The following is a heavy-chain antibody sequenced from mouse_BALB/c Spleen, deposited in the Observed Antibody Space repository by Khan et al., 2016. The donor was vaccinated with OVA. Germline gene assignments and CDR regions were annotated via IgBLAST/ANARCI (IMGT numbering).Heavy chain of an antibody. CDR1: GFSLTTYG. V-gene: IGHV2-2*01. Sequence: QVRLQQSGPGLVQPSQSLSITCTVSGFSLTTYGIHWVRQSPGKGLEWLGVIWSGGTTDYNAPFISRLSFSTDNSKSQVFFKMNSLQADDTAIYYCARNSYRYNFTYWGQGTLVTVSA. CDR2: IWSGGTT. D-gene: IGHD2-12*01. CDR3: ARNSYRYNFTY. J-gene: IGHJ3*01.